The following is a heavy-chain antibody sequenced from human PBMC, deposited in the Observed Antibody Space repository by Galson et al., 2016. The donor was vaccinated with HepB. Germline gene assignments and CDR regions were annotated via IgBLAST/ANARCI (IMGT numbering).Heavy chain of an antibody. CDR2: IKSKPAVGPT. V-gene: IGHV3-15*01. J-gene: IGHJ4*02. CDR1: GFNFADAG. Sequence: SLGPPGAASGFNFADAGRNWVRQAPGRGRGWVGGIKSKPAVGPTDYAAPVKGRFTIPRDDSKNTLYLQMNSLKTEDTAMYYCVTRGGENNWGPGTLVTVSS. D-gene: IGHD2-21*01. CDR3: VTRGGENN.